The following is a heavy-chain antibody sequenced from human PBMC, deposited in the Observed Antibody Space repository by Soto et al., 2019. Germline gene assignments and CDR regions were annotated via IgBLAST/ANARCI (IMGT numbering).Heavy chain of an antibody. Sequence: GGSLRLSCAASGFTFSSYAMSWVRQAPGKGLEWVSAISGSGGSTYYADSVKGRFTISRDNSKNTLYLQMNSLRAEDTAVYYCAKHLGDDSSGYYPFDYWGQGTLVTVSS. V-gene: IGHV3-23*01. CDR3: AKHLGDDSSGYYPFDY. CDR2: ISGSGGST. CDR1: GFTFSSYA. D-gene: IGHD3-22*01. J-gene: IGHJ4*02.